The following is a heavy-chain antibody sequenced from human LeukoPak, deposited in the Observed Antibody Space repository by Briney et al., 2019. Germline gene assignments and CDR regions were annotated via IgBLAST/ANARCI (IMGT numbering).Heavy chain of an antibody. Sequence: GGSLRLSCAASGFTVSSNYMSWVRQAPGKGLEWVANIKQDGSEKYYVDSVKGRFTISRDNAKNSLYLQMNSLRAEDTAVYYCARDYNYDFWSGYYGAERYGMDVWGQGTTVTVSS. D-gene: IGHD3-3*01. CDR1: GFTVSSNY. CDR2: IKQDGSEK. J-gene: IGHJ6*02. V-gene: IGHV3-7*01. CDR3: ARDYNYDFWSGYYGAERYGMDV.